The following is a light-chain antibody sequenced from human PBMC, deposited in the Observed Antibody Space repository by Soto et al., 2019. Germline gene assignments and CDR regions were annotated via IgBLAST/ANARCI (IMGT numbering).Light chain of an antibody. Sequence: DIQMTQSPSSVSASVGDRVNLTCRASQGISSWLAWYQKKPGKAPKLLINGASNLETGVPSRFSGSGSGTDFNFTISRLQTEDMATYYCQQYYSVPLTVGGGTKVDIK. V-gene: IGKV1-33*01. CDR1: QGISSW. CDR3: QQYYSVPLT. J-gene: IGKJ4*01. CDR2: GAS.